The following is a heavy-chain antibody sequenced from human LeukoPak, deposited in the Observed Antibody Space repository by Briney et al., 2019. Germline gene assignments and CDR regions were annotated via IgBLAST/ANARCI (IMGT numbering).Heavy chain of an antibody. CDR2: ISAYNGNT. J-gene: IGHJ4*02. CDR1: GYTFTSYG. V-gene: IGHV1-18*01. CDR3: AGEGTYESSGQFPYYFDY. Sequence: ASLKVSCKASGYTFTSYGISWVRQAPGQGLEWMGWISAYNGNTNYAQKLQARVTITTDTSSIRAYMELRSLRCHDTAVHYCAGEGTYESSGQFPYYFDYWGQGNLVTVSS. D-gene: IGHD3-22*01.